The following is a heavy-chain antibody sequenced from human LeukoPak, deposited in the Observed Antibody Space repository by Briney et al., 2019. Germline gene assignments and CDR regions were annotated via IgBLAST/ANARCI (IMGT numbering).Heavy chain of an antibody. Sequence: PSRTLSLTCAVSGGSISSGNWWSWVRQGPGKGLEWVSYISSSSSTKDYADSVKGRFTISRDNAKNSLYLQMNSLRDEDTAVYYCARVLNFYYYGMDVWGQGTTVTVSS. J-gene: IGHJ6*02. CDR2: ISSSSSTK. V-gene: IGHV3-48*02. CDR1: GGSISSGN. D-gene: IGHD3-3*01. CDR3: ARVLNFYYYGMDV.